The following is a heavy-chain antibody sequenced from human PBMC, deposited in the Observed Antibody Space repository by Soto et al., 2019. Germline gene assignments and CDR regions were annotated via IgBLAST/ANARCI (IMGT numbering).Heavy chain of an antibody. CDR1: GYSFTSYW. J-gene: IGHJ5*02. CDR3: ARKAYSSSWYWDWFDP. CDR2: IYPGDSDT. V-gene: IGHV5-51*01. Sequence: PGESLKSSCNGSGYSFTSYWIGWVRQMPGKGLEWMGIIYPGDSDTRYSPSFQGQVTISADKSISTAYLQWSSLKASDTAMYYCARKAYSSSWYWDWFDPWGQGTLVTVSS. D-gene: IGHD6-13*01.